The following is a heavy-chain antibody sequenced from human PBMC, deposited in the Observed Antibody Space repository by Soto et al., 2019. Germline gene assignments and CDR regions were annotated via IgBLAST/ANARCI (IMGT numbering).Heavy chain of an antibody. D-gene: IGHD3-22*01. V-gene: IGHV3-53*01. Sequence: GGASGFAGSVDSMVGVRQAPGKGLEWVSLFYNTGFIHYADSVKGRFTISRGNSKNTLYLQMNSLRAEDTAVYYCALRSMAVVPEYWGQGTLVTVSS. J-gene: IGHJ4*02. CDR1: GFAGSVDS. CDR3: ALRSMAVVPEY. CDR2: FYNTGFI.